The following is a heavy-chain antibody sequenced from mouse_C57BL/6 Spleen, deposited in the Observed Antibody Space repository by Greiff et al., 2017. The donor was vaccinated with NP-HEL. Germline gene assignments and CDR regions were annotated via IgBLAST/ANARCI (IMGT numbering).Heavy chain of an antibody. CDR3: ARSGDYDGYYYAMDY. V-gene: IGHV1-85*01. CDR2: IYPRDGST. J-gene: IGHJ4*01. D-gene: IGHD2-4*01. Sequence: VQVVESGPELVKPGASVKLSCKASGYTFTSYDINWVKQRPGQGLEWIGWIYPRDGSTKYNEKFKGKATLTVDTSSSTAYMELHSLTSEDSAVYFCARSGDYDGYYYAMDYWGQGTSVTVSS. CDR1: GYTFTSYD.